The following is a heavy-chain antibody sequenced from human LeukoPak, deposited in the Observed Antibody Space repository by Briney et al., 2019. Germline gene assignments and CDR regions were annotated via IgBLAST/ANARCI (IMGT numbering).Heavy chain of an antibody. D-gene: IGHD2-2*01. CDR1: GGSISSGSYY. V-gene: IGHV4-61*02. J-gene: IGHJ6*03. CDR2: IYTSGST. CDR3: ARAPKPIIVVVPAAKKNYYYYYMDV. Sequence: PSQTLSLTCTVSGGSISSGSYYWSWIRQPAGKGLEWIWRIYTSGSTNYNPSLKSRVTISVDTSKNQFSLNLSTVTAADTAVHYCARAPKPIIVVVPAAKKNYYYYYMDVWGKGTTVTVSS.